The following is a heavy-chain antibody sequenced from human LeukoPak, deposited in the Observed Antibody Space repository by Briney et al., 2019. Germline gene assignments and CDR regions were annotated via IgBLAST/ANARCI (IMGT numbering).Heavy chain of an antibody. D-gene: IGHD4-17*01. CDR3: ACLRGPSDY. V-gene: IGHV3-30*04. Sequence: GGSLRLSCAASGFTFSSYAMHWVRQAPGKGLEWVAVISYDGSNKYYADSVRGRFTISRDNTKNSLYLQMDSLTADDTAVYFCACLRGPSDYWGQGTLVTVSS. CDR2: ISYDGSNK. CDR1: GFTFSSYA. J-gene: IGHJ4*02.